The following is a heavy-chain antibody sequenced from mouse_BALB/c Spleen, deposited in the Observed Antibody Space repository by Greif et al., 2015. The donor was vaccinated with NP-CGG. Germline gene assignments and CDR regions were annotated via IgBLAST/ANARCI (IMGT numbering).Heavy chain of an antibody. CDR1: GYTFSSYW. Sequence: VQRVESGAELMKPGASVKISCKATGYTFSSYWIEWVKQRPGHGLEWIGEILPGSGSTNYNEKFKGKATFTADTSSNTAYMQLSSLTSEDSAVYYCARGGYRYPGYAMDYWGQGTSVTVSS. J-gene: IGHJ4*01. CDR3: ARGGYRYPGYAMDY. V-gene: IGHV1-9*01. CDR2: ILPGSGST. D-gene: IGHD2-14*01.